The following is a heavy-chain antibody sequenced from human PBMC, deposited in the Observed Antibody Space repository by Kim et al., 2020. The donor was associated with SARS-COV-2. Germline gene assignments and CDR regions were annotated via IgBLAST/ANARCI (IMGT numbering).Heavy chain of an antibody. J-gene: IGHJ5*02. D-gene: IGHD6-13*01. V-gene: IGHV4-38-2*02. CDR3: ARELGQQRGWFDP. CDR2: IYHSGST. CDR1: GYSISSGYY. Sequence: SETLSLTCTVSGYSISSGYYWGWIRQPPGKGLEWIGSIYHSGSTYYNPSLKSRVTISVDTSKNQFSLKLSSVTAADTAVYYCARELGQQRGWFDPWGQGTLVTVSS.